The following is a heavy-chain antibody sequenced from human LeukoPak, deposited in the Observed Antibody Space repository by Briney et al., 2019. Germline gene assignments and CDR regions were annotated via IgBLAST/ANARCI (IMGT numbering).Heavy chain of an antibody. D-gene: IGHD1-14*01. J-gene: IGHJ3*01. V-gene: IGHV3-53*01. CDR2: IYSGGST. CDR3: TKSGPPDPY. CDR1: GLTVSSND. Sequence: GGSLRLSRAASGLTVSSNDMSWVRQAPGKGLEWVSVIYSGGSTFYADSVKGRFTISRDNSKNTLYLQMYSLRAEDTAMYYCTKSGPPDPYWGQGTMVTVSS.